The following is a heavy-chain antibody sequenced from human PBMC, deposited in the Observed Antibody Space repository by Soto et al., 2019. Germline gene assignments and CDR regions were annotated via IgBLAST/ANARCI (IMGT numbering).Heavy chain of an antibody. J-gene: IGHJ3*02. CDR1: GFTVSTNY. CDR2: IYSGGST. CDR3: ARVSPSSIAFDI. Sequence: GESLKISCAASGFTVSTNYMSWVRQAPGKGLEWVSVIYSGGSTYYADSVKGRFTISRHNSKNTLYLQMNSLRAEDTAVYYCARVSPSSIAFDIWGQGTMVTVSS. V-gene: IGHV3-53*04.